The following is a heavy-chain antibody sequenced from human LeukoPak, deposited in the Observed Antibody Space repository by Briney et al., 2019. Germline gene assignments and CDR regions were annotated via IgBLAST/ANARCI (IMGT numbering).Heavy chain of an antibody. CDR1: GGSITSSSYY. CDR2: IFYVGDT. Sequence: SETLFLTCTVSGGSITSSSYYWAWIRQPPGKGLEWIGSIFYVGDTYYNPSLESRITISVDTSRNQFSLKLYSVTAADTAVYYCARSDSSRYGWLDPWGRGTLVTVSS. J-gene: IGHJ5*02. D-gene: IGHD3-22*01. CDR3: ARSDSSRYGWLDP. V-gene: IGHV4-39*01.